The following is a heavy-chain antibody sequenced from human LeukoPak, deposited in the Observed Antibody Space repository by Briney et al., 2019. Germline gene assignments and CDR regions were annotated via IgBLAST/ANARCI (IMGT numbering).Heavy chain of an antibody. J-gene: IGHJ4*02. V-gene: IGHV4-59*08. CDR2: IYYSGST. CDR1: GFTFDDHG. Sequence: KTGGSLRLSCVASGFTFDDHGMRWVRQGPGKGLEWIGYIYYSGSTKYNPSLKSRVTISVDTSKNQFSLRLSSVTAADTAVYYCARGGDSGYDYLDYWGQGTLVTVSS. CDR3: ARGGDSGYDYLDY. D-gene: IGHD5-12*01.